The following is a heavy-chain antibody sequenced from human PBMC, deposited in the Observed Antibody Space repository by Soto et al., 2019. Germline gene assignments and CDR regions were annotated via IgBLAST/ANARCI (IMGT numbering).Heavy chain of an antibody. J-gene: IGHJ4*02. V-gene: IGHV1-69*01. CDR3: ARDRSMDGYNSRSFDY. D-gene: IGHD5-12*01. Sequence: QVQLVQSGAEVKKPGSSVKVSCKASGGTFSSFGFNWVRQAHGQGLEWMGGIIPLFGTANYAEKFQGRVTISADEGTSTASMGVIGLRSEDTAIYYCARDRSMDGYNSRSFDYWGQGTLVTVS. CDR1: GGTFSSFG. CDR2: IIPLFGTA.